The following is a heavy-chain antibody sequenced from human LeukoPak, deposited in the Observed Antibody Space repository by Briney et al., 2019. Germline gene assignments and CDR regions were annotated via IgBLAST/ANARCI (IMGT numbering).Heavy chain of an antibody. Sequence: PSETLSLTCTVSGGSISSYYWSWIRQPPGKGLEWIGYIYYSGSTNYNPSLKSRVTISVDTSKNQFSLKLSSATAADTAVYYCARGEGFHWFDPWGQGTLVTVSS. D-gene: IGHD1-26*01. CDR1: GGSISSYY. J-gene: IGHJ5*02. CDR3: ARGEGFHWFDP. V-gene: IGHV4-59*01. CDR2: IYYSGST.